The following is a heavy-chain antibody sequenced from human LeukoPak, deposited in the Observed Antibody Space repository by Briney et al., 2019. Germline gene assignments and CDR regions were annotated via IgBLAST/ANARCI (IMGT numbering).Heavy chain of an antibody. CDR1: GGTFSSYA. Sequence: ASVKVSCKASGGTFSSYAISWVRQAPGQGLEWMGWIIPIFGTANYAQKFHRRVTITTDEFTSTAYMELSSLRSEDTAVYYCVAESIAARPVWGKGPTVTVSS. CDR3: VAESIAARPV. CDR2: IIPIFGTA. D-gene: IGHD6-6*01. J-gene: IGHJ6*04. V-gene: IGHV1-69*05.